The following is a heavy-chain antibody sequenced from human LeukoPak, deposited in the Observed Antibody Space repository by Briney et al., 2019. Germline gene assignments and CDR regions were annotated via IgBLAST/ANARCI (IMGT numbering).Heavy chain of an antibody. CDR2: ISGDGGGS. CDR3: ATSSRGGWHDFYY. Sequence: GGSLRLLYALSGFSFDDYHMHCVRQAPGKGLEWVSLISGDGGGSYYADSVKGRFTISRDNSKNSLYLQMNSLRLEDTALYYWATSSRGGWHDFYYWGPVILVTVSS. J-gene: IGHJ4*02. D-gene: IGHD1-14*01. V-gene: IGHV3-43*02. CDR1: GFSFDDYH.